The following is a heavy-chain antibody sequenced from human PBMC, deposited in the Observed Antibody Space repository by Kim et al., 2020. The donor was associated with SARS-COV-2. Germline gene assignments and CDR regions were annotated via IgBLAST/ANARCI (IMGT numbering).Heavy chain of an antibody. D-gene: IGHD6-19*01. CDR2: ISSSSSYI. J-gene: IGHJ3*02. CDR1: GFTFSSYS. Sequence: GGSLRLSCAASGFTFSSYSMNWVRQAPGKGLEWVSSISSSSSYIYYADSVKGRFTISRDNAKNSLYLQMNSLRAEDTAVYYCVRMRGIAVAEDAFDIWGQGTMVTVSS. CDR3: VRMRGIAVAEDAFDI. V-gene: IGHV3-21*01.